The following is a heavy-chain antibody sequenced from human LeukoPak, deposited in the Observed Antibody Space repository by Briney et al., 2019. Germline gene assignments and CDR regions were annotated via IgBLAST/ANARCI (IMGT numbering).Heavy chain of an antibody. CDR1: GFTFSSYE. D-gene: IGHD5-18*01. J-gene: IGHJ4*02. CDR2: ISSSGSTI. CDR3: ARTEDTAMAYYFDY. V-gene: IGHV3-48*03. Sequence: PGGSLRLSCAASGFTFSSYEMNWVRQAPGKGLEWVSYISSSGSTIYYADSVKGRFTISRDNAKNSPYLQMNSLRAEDTAIYYCARTEDTAMAYYFDYWGQGTLVTVSS.